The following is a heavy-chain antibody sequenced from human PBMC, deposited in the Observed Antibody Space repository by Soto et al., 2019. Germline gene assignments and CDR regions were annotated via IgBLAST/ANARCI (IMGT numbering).Heavy chain of an antibody. CDR1: GFSLSTSGVG. CDR3: AHRTSSGHFDS. D-gene: IGHD6-25*01. V-gene: IGHV2-5*02. CDR2: IFWDDEK. Sequence: QITLKESGPTLMKPTQTLTLTCTFSGFSLSTSGVGVGWIRQPPGKALEWLTLIFWDDEKRYSPSLRSRLTITKDTSKNQVVLTMTNMDPVDTATYYCAHRTSSGHFDSWGQGTLVTVSS. J-gene: IGHJ4*02.